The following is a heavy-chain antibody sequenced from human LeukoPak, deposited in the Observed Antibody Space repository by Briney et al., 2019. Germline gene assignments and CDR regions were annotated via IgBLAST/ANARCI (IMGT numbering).Heavy chain of an antibody. CDR1: GGTFSSYA. Sequence: GASVKVSCKASGGTFSSYAISWVRQAPGQGLEWMGGIIPIFGTANYAQKLQGRVTITTDESTSTAYMELSSLRSEDTAVYYCARDQGGSYMGPLDYWGQGTLVTVSS. V-gene: IGHV1-69*05. J-gene: IGHJ4*02. CDR3: ARDQGGSYMGPLDY. D-gene: IGHD1-26*01. CDR2: IIPIFGTA.